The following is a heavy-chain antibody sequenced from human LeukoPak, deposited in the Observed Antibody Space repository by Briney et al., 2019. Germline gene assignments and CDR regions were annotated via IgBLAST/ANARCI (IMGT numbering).Heavy chain of an antibody. J-gene: IGHJ1*01. D-gene: IGHD5-24*01. V-gene: IGHV1-69*05. Sequence: SVKVPCKASGGTFSSYAISWVRQAPGQGLEWMGRIIPIFGTANYAQKFQGRVTITTDESTSTAYMELSRLRSEDTAVYYCARGFGRWLQLEYFQHWGQGTLVTVSS. CDR3: ARGFGRWLQLEYFQH. CDR2: IIPIFGTA. CDR1: GGTFSSYA.